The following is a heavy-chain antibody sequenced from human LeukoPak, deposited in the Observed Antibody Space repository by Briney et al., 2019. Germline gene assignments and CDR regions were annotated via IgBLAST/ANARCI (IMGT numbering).Heavy chain of an antibody. Sequence: SVKVSCKASGGTFSTSSISWVRQAPGQGLEWMGRIIPILGIPNYAQKFQGRVTITADRSTSTAYMELSSLRSEDTAVYYCARGYCSSTSCYTPWDCWGQGTLVAVSS. J-gene: IGHJ4*02. CDR2: IIPILGIP. CDR1: GGTFSTSS. V-gene: IGHV1-69*02. CDR3: ARGYCSSTSCYTPWDC. D-gene: IGHD2-2*02.